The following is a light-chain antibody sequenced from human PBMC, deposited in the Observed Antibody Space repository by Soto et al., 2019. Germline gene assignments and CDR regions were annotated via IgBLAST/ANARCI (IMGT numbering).Light chain of an antibody. J-gene: IGLJ1*01. V-gene: IGLV1-40*01. CDR1: SSNVGAGYE. CDR2: GNN. CDR3: QSYDSSLSALYV. Sequence: QSVLRQPPSVSGAPGQRVTISCTGSSSNVGAGYEVHWYQQLPGTAPKLLIYGNNNRPSGVPDRFSGSKSGTSASLAITGLQAEDEADYYCQSYDSSLSALYVFGTGTKLTVL.